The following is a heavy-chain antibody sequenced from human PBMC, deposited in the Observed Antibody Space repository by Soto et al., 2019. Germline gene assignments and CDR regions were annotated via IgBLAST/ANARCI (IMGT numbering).Heavy chain of an antibody. V-gene: IGHV4-30-2*01. D-gene: IGHD2-8*01. Sequence: ASETLSLTCAVSGGSISSGGYSWSWIRQPPGKGLEWIGYIYHSGSTYYNPSLKSRVTISVDRSKNQFSLKLSSVTAADTAVYYCARWWMYAPRFDLWGQGTLVTVSS. J-gene: IGHJ5*02. CDR2: IYHSGST. CDR3: ARWWMYAPRFDL. CDR1: GGSISSGGYS.